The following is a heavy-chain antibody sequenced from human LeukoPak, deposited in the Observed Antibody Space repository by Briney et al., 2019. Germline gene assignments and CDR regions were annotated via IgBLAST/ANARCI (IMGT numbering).Heavy chain of an antibody. CDR3: ARVRFGELFRFDY. J-gene: IGHJ4*02. Sequence: GASVKVSCKASGYTFTSYGISWVRQAPGQGLDWMGWITAYNGNTNYAQKLRGRVTMTTDTSTSTAYMELRSLRSDDTAVYYCARVRFGELFRFDYWGQGTLVTVSS. D-gene: IGHD3-10*01. CDR1: GYTFTSYG. V-gene: IGHV1-18*01. CDR2: ITAYNGNT.